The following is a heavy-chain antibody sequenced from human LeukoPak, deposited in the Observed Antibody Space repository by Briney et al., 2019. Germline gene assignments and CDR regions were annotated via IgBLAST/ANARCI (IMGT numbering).Heavy chain of an antibody. CDR1: GFVLNDYA. D-gene: IGHD3-10*01. CDR2: IRGDGSTT. J-gene: IGHJ1*01. Sequence: GALRLSCAASGFVLNDYAMHWVRQVPGKGLEAPGKGLEQVSVIRGDGSTTYYAASVKGRLTISRDNNKKSLYLRMHSLRTEDTALYFCAKDRTYYGSGWTFQKCGESTLGTVSS. CDR3: AKDRTYYGSGWTFQK. V-gene: IGHV3-43*02.